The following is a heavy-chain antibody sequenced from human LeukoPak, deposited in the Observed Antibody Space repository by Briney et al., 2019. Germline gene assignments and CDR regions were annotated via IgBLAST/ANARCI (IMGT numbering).Heavy chain of an antibody. CDR3: ARKERGRFYFDY. J-gene: IGHJ4*02. Sequence: GGSLRLSCAASGFSVSNNYLSWVRQAPGKGLEWVSTIYSDGTTYYADSVKGRFTISRDNSNNTMSLQMNSLRTEDTAIYYCARKERGRFYFDYWGQGTLVTVSS. CDR1: GFSVSNNY. CDR2: IYSDGTT. V-gene: IGHV3-53*01.